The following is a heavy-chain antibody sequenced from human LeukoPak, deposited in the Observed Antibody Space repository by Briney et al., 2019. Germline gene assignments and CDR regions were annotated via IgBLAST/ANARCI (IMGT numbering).Heavy chain of an antibody. Sequence: PSETLSLTCTVSGYSISSGYYWGWIRQPPGKGLEWIGSIYHSGSTYYNPSLKSRVTISVDTSKNQFSLKLSSVTAADTAVYYCARTSSGYYFAYWGQGTLVTVSS. V-gene: IGHV4-38-2*02. D-gene: IGHD3-22*01. CDR3: ARTSSGYYFAY. J-gene: IGHJ4*02. CDR2: IYHSGST. CDR1: GYSISSGYY.